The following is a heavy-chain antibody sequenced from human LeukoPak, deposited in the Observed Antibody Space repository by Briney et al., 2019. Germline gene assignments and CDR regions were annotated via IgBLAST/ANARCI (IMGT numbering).Heavy chain of an antibody. Sequence: TSETLSLTCAVYGGSFSGYYWSWIRQPPGKGLEWIGEINHSGSTNYSPSLKSRVTISVDTSKNQFSLKLSSVTAADTAVYYCARSWRTGGDYDSSGLDYWGQGTLVTVSS. D-gene: IGHD3-22*01. CDR1: GGSFSGYY. V-gene: IGHV4-34*01. CDR3: ARSWRTGGDYDSSGLDY. CDR2: INHSGST. J-gene: IGHJ4*02.